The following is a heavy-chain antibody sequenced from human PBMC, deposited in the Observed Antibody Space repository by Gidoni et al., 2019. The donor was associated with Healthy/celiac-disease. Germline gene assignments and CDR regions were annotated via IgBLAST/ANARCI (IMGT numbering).Heavy chain of an antibody. V-gene: IGHV1-46*01. CDR2: INPSGGST. Sequence: QVQLVQSGAEVKKPGASVKVSCQASGYTFTSYYMHWVRQAPGQGLEWMGIINPSGGSTSYAQKFQGRVTMTRDTSTSTVYMELSSRRSEDTAVYYCARAGGGVEYFDYWGQGTLVTVSS. CDR3: ARAGGGVEYFDY. D-gene: IGHD3-16*01. J-gene: IGHJ4*02. CDR1: GYTFTSYY.